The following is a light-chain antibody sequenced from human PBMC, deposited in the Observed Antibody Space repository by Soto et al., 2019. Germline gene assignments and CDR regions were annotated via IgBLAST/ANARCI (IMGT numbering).Light chain of an antibody. Sequence: STATLSVSPGERATLSCRASQSVSNNLAWYQQKPGQAPRLLFYLASTRATGIPARFSGSGSGTEFTLTISSLQSEDFAVHYCQQYNNWPPTTFGQGTRLEIK. J-gene: IGKJ5*01. V-gene: IGKV3D-15*01. CDR1: QSVSNN. CDR3: QQYNNWPPTT. CDR2: LAS.